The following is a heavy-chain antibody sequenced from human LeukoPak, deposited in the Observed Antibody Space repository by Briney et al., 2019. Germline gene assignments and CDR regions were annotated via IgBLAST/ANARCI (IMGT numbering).Heavy chain of an antibody. J-gene: IGHJ4*02. D-gene: IGHD3-16*01. V-gene: IGHV3-30*18. Sequence: GKSLRLSCGTSGFTFRSYGMHWVRQAPGRGLEWVATISYDETIEDYADSVKGRFTVSRDNSKNTLYVQMNSLRPEDTAVYYCAKDRYAYGVESNDFDYCGQGSLVIVSS. CDR2: ISYDETIE. CDR3: AKDRYAYGVESNDFDY. CDR1: GFTFRSYG.